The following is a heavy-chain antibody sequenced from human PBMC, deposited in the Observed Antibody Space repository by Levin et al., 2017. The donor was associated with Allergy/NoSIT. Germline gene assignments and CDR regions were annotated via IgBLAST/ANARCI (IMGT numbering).Heavy chain of an antibody. CDR2: INHSGST. CDR1: GGSFSGYY. Sequence: SETLSLTCAVYGGSFSGYYWSWIRQPPGKGLEWIGEINHSGSTNYNPSLKSRVTISVDTSKNQFSLKLSSVTAADTAVYYCARGLRRYSYGFPKHWYFDLWGRGTLVTVSS. V-gene: IGHV4-34*01. J-gene: IGHJ2*01. CDR3: ARGLRRYSYGFPKHWYFDL. D-gene: IGHD5-18*01.